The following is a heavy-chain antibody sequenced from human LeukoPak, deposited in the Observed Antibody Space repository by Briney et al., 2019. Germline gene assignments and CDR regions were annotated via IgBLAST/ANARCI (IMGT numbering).Heavy chain of an antibody. D-gene: IGHD4-11*01. CDR3: ARDYRGAFDI. CDR1: RGSINTDDYY. Sequence: SETLSLTCTVSRGSINTDDYYWSWIRQPPGKGLEWIGYIYHSGSTYYNPSLKSRVTISVDRSKNQFSLKLSSVTAADTAVYYCARDYRGAFDIWGQGTMVTVSS. CDR2: IYHSGST. J-gene: IGHJ3*02. V-gene: IGHV4-30-4*01.